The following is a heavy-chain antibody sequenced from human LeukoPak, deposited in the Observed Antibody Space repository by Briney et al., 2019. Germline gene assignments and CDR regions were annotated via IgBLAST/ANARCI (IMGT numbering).Heavy chain of an antibody. CDR3: ARYDSGYAT. CDR1: GGSFSGYY. Sequence: SETLCLTCAVYGGSFSGYYWSWIRQPPGKGLEWIGEINHSGITNYNPSLKSRVTISVDTSKNQFSLKLSSVTAADTAVYYCARYDSGYATWGQGTLVTVSS. D-gene: IGHD5-12*01. V-gene: IGHV4-34*01. J-gene: IGHJ4*02. CDR2: INHSGIT.